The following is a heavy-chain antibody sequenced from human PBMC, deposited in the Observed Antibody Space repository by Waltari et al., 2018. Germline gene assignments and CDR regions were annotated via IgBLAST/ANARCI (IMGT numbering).Heavy chain of an antibody. Sequence: EVQLLESGGGLVQPGGSLRLSCAASGFPFSSYAMSWFRQAPGKGLVWVSAISGSGGSTYYADSVKGRFTISRDNSKNTLYLQMNSLRAEDTAVYYCAKDVVTMIGGIDYWGQGTLVTVSS. J-gene: IGHJ4*02. V-gene: IGHV3-23*01. CDR2: ISGSGGST. D-gene: IGHD3-22*01. CDR3: AKDVVTMIGGIDY. CDR1: GFPFSSYA.